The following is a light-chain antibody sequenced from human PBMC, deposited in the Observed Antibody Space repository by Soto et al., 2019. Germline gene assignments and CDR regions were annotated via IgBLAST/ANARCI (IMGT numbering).Light chain of an antibody. CDR1: QAISNY. CDR3: EKGNSSLWT. Sequence: DVQMTQSPPSLSASVGDRVTITCRASQAISNYVAWYHQKPGQVPKLLIYAASTLQSGVPSRFSGGGSGTPFTLTITGPQPEDVGTYYWEKGNSSLWTFGQGTKVEI. CDR2: AAS. V-gene: IGKV1-27*01. J-gene: IGKJ1*01.